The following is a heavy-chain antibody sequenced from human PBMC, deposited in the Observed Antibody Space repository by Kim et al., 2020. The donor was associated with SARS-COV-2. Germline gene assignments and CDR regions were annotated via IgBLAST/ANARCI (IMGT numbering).Heavy chain of an antibody. CDR2: IYYSGST. Sequence: SETLSLTCTVSGGSISSYYWSWIRQPPGKGLEWIGYIYYSGSTNYNPSLKSRVTISVDTSKNQFSLKLSSVTAADTAVYYCAREGGGVKGYCSGGSCQRTVGREGYYYYCGMDVWGKGTTVPVSS. V-gene: IGHV4-59*01. J-gene: IGHJ6*04. CDR3: AREGGGVKGYCSGGSCQRTVGREGYYYYCGMDV. CDR1: GGSISSYY. D-gene: IGHD2-15*01.